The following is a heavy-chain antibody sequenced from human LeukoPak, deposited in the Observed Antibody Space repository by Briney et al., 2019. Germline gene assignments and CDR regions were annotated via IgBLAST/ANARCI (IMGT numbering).Heavy chain of an antibody. CDR2: INPNSGGT. CDR1: GYTFTGYY. CDR3: ARGLEWLTRRHTWFDP. J-gene: IGHJ5*02. V-gene: IGHV1-2*02. D-gene: IGHD3-3*01. Sequence: ASVKVSCKASGYTFTGYYMHWVRQAPGQGLEWMGWINPNSGGTNYAQKFQGRVTMTRDTSTSTAYMEPRSLRSDDTAVYYCARGLEWLTRRHTWFDPWGQGTLVTVSS.